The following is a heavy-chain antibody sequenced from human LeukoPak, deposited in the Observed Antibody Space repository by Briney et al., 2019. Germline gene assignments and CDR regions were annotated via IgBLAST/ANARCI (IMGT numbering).Heavy chain of an antibody. CDR3: ARLPGAFYFYYYMDV. V-gene: IGHV4-39*01. Sequence: PGGSLRLSCTASGFTFGDYAMSWVRQAPGKGLEWIGNIYYSGTTYYNPSLKSRVTISVDTSKNQFSLKLSSVTAADTAVYYCARLPGAFYFYYYMDVWGKGTTVTVSS. J-gene: IGHJ6*03. D-gene: IGHD3-3*02. CDR2: IYYSGTT. CDR1: GFTFGDYA.